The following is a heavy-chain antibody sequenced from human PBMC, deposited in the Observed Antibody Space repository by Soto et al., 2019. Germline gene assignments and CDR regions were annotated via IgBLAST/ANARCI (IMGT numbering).Heavy chain of an antibody. CDR1: GYTFISYA. CDR3: ARVGQWLADWYFDL. D-gene: IGHD6-19*01. J-gene: IGHJ2*01. CDR2: INAGNGNT. Sequence: QVQLVQSGAEVKKPGASEKVSCKASGYTFISYAMHWVRQAPGQRLEWMGWINAGNGNTKYSQKFQGRVTISRDAAASTAYMELRSLRSEDTAVYYCARVGQWLADWYFDLWGRGTLVTVSS. V-gene: IGHV1-3*01.